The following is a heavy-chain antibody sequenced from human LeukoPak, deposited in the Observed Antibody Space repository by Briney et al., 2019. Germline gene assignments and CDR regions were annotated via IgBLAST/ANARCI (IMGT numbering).Heavy chain of an antibody. V-gene: IGHV4-59*08. CDR1: GGFISSYY. D-gene: IGHD4-17*01. CDR3: ARHYGDYVLDY. CDR2: IYYSGST. Sequence: SETLSLTCTVSGGFISSYYWSWIRQPPGKGLEWIGYIYYSGSTNYNPSLKSRVTISVDTSKNQFSLKLSSVTAADTAVYYCARHYGDYVLDYWGQGTLVTVSS. J-gene: IGHJ4*02.